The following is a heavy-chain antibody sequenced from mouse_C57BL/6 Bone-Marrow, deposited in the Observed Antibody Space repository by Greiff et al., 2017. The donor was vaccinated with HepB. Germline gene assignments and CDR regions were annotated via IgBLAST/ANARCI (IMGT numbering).Heavy chain of an antibody. CDR1: GYTFTSYW. CDR3: ARWKPSYYAMDY. V-gene: IGHV1-64*01. J-gene: IGHJ4*01. Sequence: VQLQQSGAELVKPGASVKLSCKASGYTFTSYWMHWVKQRPGQGLEWIGMIHPNSGSTNYNEKFKSKATLTVDKSSSTAYMQLSSLTSEDSAVYYCARWKPSYYAMDYWGQGTSVTVSS. CDR2: IHPNSGST.